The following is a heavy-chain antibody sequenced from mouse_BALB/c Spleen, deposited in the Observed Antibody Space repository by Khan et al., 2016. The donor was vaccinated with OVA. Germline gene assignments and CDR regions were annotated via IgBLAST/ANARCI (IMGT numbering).Heavy chain of an antibody. CDR2: ISGTGIYT. CDR1: GFAFSSYD. Sequence: EVELVESGGGLVKPGGSLKLSCAPSGFAFSSYDMSWVRQTPKKRLEWVATISGTGIYTYYPDSVKGRFTISRDNARNTLYLQMSSLRSEDTALYYCARPSYYGNPWFTYWGQGTLVTVSA. V-gene: IGHV5-9*02. CDR3: ARPSYYGNPWFTY. D-gene: IGHD2-10*01. J-gene: IGHJ3*01.